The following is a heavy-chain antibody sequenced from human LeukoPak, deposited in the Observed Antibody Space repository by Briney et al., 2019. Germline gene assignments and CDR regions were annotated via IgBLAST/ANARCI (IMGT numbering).Heavy chain of an antibody. CDR2: ITWDGGRT. D-gene: IGHD2-8*02. J-gene: IGHJ6*03. Sequence: GGSLRLSCAASGFTFPDYTMHWVRQTPGKGLEWVSLITWDGGRTYYADSVKGRFTISRDNIKNSLYLQMNSLTTEDTALYYCAKGLSVRGHCTGAKCYFGTGYYYMDVWGEGTTVTVS. CDR1: GFTFPDYT. V-gene: IGHV3-43*01. CDR3: AKGLSVRGHCTGAKCYFGTGYYYMDV.